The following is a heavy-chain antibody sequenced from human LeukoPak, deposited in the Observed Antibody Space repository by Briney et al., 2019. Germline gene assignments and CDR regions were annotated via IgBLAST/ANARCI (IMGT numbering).Heavy chain of an antibody. J-gene: IGHJ4*02. CDR3: ARVFHEHYYDSSGYSYYFDY. Sequence: SETLSLTCTVSGGSISSGSYYWSWIRQPAGKGLEWIGRIYTSGSTNYNPSLKSRVTISVDTSKNQFSLKLSSVTAADTAVYYCARVFHEHYYDSSGYSYYFDYWGQGTLVTVSS. D-gene: IGHD3-22*01. V-gene: IGHV4-61*02. CDR1: GGSISSGSYY. CDR2: IYTSGST.